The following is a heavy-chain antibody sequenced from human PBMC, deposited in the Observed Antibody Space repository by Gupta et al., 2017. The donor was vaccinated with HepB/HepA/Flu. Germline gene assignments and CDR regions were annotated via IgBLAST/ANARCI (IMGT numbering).Heavy chain of an antibody. D-gene: IGHD3-22*01. CDR2: IKQDGSEK. Sequence: EVQLVESGGGLVQPGGSLRLSCAAPGFTFSSSWMSWVRQAPGKGLEWVANIKQDGSEKYYVDSVKGRFTISRDNAKNSLYLQMNSLRAEDTAVYYCARDGSPYYYDSSGYCFDYWGQGTLVTVSS. CDR1: GFTFSSSW. J-gene: IGHJ4*02. CDR3: ARDGSPYYYDSSGYCFDY. V-gene: IGHV3-7*01.